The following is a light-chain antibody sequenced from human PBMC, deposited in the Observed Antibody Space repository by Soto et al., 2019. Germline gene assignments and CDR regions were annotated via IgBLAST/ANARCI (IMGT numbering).Light chain of an antibody. CDR1: ESVGSH. CDR2: GVS. Sequence: DTVMTQSPATLSVSPGETATLSCRASESVGSHLAWYQQKPGQAPRLLIYGVSTRATGIPVRFRGSGSETEFTLTISSLQSEDFAVYYCQQYNNWPPYTFGQGTKLEIK. J-gene: IGKJ2*01. V-gene: IGKV3-15*01. CDR3: QQYNNWPPYT.